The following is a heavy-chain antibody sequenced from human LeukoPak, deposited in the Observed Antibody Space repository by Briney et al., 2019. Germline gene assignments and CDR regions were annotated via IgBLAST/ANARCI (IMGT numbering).Heavy chain of an antibody. CDR1: GASVTAYY. D-gene: IGHD7-27*01. CDR2: IHHSGNS. V-gene: IGHV4-59*02. Sequence: SETLSLTCTVSGASVTAYYWSWIRQSPGKGLEWISYIHHSGNSDYNPSLRSRVITSLDTSKNQFSLNLISVTAADTAVYYCTRGHWGLQSWSQGTLVTVSS. CDR3: TRGHWGLQS. J-gene: IGHJ5*02.